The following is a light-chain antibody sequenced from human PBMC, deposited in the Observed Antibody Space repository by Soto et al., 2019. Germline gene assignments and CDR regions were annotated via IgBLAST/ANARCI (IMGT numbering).Light chain of an antibody. V-gene: IGKV3-15*01. CDR2: GAS. J-gene: IGKJ2*01. CDR3: QQYNSWPPYT. Sequence: EIVMTQSPATLSVSPGEGATLSCRASQSVSSDLAWYQQKPGQAPRLLIYGASTRATGIPARFSGSGSGTEFTLTISSLQSEDFAIYYCQQYNSWPPYTFGQGTKLEIK. CDR1: QSVSSD.